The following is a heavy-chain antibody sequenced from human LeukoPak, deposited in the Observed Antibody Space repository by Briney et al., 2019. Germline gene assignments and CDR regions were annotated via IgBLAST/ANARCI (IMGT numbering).Heavy chain of an antibody. CDR1: GGSISSGGYY. V-gene: IGHV4-31*03. CDR3: ARWGIAARHFDY. Sequence: PSETLSLTCTVSGGSISSGGYYWSWIRQHPGKGLEWIGYIYYSGSTYYNPSLKSRVTISVDTSKNQFSLKLSSVTAADMAVYYCARWGIAARHFDYWGQGTLVTVSS. D-gene: IGHD6-6*01. CDR2: IYYSGST. J-gene: IGHJ4*02.